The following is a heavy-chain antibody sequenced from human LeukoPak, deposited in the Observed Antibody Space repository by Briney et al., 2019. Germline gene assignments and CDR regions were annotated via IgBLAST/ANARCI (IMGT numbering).Heavy chain of an antibody. Sequence: PGGSLRLSCAASGFTFSNAWMSWVRQAPGKGLEWVGRIKSKTDGGTTDYAAPVKGRFTISRDESKNTLYLQMNSLKTEDTAVYYCTSQWLGDAFDIWGQGTMVTVSS. CDR1: GFTFSNAW. CDR2: IKSKTDGGTT. V-gene: IGHV3-15*01. J-gene: IGHJ3*02. CDR3: TSQWLGDAFDI. D-gene: IGHD6-19*01.